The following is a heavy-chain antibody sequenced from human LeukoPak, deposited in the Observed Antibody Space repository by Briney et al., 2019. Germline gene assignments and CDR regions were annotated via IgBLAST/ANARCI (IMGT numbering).Heavy chain of an antibody. Sequence: GGSLRLSCAASGFTFSSYWMNWVRQAPGKGLEWVANIKQDGSEKYYVDSVKGRFTISRDNAKNSLYLQMNSLRAEDTAVYYCARVRAGYCTSTSCYTGMDVWGQGTTVTVSS. V-gene: IGHV3-7*01. CDR2: IKQDGSEK. CDR3: ARVRAGYCTSTSCYTGMDV. J-gene: IGHJ6*02. D-gene: IGHD2-2*01. CDR1: GFTFSSYW.